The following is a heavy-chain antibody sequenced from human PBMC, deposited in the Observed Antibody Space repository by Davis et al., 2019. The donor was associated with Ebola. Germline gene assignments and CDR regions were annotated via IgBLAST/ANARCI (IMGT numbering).Heavy chain of an antibody. V-gene: IGHV3-74*01. Sequence: PGGSLRLSCAASGFTFRSYWMSWVRQAPGKGLVWVSRINPDGSFTDYADSVKGRFSISRDSTSNTLYLQMNGLRVEDTAVYYCAQGTIGPFWWGQGTLVTVSS. CDR2: INPDGSFT. CDR3: AQGTIGPFW. CDR1: GFTFRSYW. J-gene: IGHJ4*02. D-gene: IGHD1/OR15-1a*01.